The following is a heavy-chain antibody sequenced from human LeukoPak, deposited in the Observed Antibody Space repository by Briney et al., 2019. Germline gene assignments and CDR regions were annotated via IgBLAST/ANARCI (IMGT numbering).Heavy chain of an antibody. CDR3: ARSHSYYDSSGYEDNFDY. D-gene: IGHD3-22*01. V-gene: IGHV4-59*01. J-gene: IGHJ4*02. CDR1: GGSISSYY. Sequence: SETLSLTCTVSGGSISSYYWSWIRQPPGKGLEWIGYIYYSGSTNYNPSLKSRVTISVDTSKNQFSLKLSSVTAADTAVYYCARSHSYYDSSGYEDNFDYWGQGTLVTVSS. CDR2: IYYSGST.